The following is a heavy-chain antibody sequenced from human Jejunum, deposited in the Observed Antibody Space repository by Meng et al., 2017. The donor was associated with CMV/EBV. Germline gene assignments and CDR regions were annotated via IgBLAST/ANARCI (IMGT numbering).Heavy chain of an antibody. D-gene: IGHD4/OR15-4a*01. CDR2: INPASGGT. J-gene: IGHJ4*02. Sequence: AAGNTFTGFYIHWVRQAPGQGLEWMGWINPASGGTEYAQKFQGRVTMTRDTASSTVYMDLSSLKSDDTAVYYCARDLRPTNFYFDSWGQGALVTVSS. CDR3: ARDLRPTNFYFDS. CDR1: GNTFTGFY. V-gene: IGHV1-2*02.